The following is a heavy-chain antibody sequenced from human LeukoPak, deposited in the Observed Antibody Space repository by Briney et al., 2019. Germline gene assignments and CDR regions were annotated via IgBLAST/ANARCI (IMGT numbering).Heavy chain of an antibody. CDR1: GFTFSNYA. CDR3: AKAAGTIFGVYYYMDV. V-gene: IGHV3-23*01. D-gene: IGHD3-3*01. CDR2: ISGSGGST. Sequence: PGGSLRLSCAASGFTFSNYAMSWVRQAPGKGLEWVSAISGSGGSTYYADSVKGRFTISRDNSKNTLYLQMNSLRAEDTAVYYCAKAAGTIFGVYYYMDVWGKGTTVTVSS. J-gene: IGHJ6*03.